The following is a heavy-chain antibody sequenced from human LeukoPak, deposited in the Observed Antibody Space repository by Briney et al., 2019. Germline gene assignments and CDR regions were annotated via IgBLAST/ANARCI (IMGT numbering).Heavy chain of an antibody. CDR2: IYYSGTT. Sequence: SETLSLTCTVSGGSISNYYWNWIRQPPGKGLEWIGYIYYSGTTNYNPSLKSRVSMSVDTSKNQFSLKLSSVTAADTAVYYCARVYYSSSYDYWYFDLWGRGTLVTVSS. CDR3: ARVYYSSSYDYWYFDL. CDR1: GGSISNYY. D-gene: IGHD6-13*01. J-gene: IGHJ2*01. V-gene: IGHV4-59*01.